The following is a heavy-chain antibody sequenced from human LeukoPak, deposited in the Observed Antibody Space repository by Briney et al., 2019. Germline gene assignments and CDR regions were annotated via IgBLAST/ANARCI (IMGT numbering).Heavy chain of an antibody. J-gene: IGHJ4*02. V-gene: IGHV3-7*01. D-gene: IGHD2-15*01. CDR1: GLTFSNFW. CDR2: IKQDGSET. Sequence: GGSLRFSCVASGLTFSNFWMTWLRQAPGKGLEWVANIKQDGSETYYLDSVKGRFTISRDNAKNSMYLQMNSLRAEDTAVYYCVGCSGGTCSDFDYWGRGTLVTVSS. CDR3: VGCSGGTCSDFDY.